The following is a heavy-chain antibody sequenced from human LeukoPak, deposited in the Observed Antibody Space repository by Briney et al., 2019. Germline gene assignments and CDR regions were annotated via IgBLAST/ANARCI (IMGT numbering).Heavy chain of an antibody. V-gene: IGHV3-23*01. J-gene: IGHJ4*02. CDR3: AKDLTMIVVVIFDY. CDR1: GFTFSSYA. CDR2: ISGSGGST. D-gene: IGHD3-22*01. Sequence: GGSLRLSCAASGFTFSSYAMSWVRQAPGKGLGWVSAISGSGGSTYYADSVKGRFTISRDNSKNTLYLQMNSLRAEDTAVYYCAKDLTMIVVVIFDYWGQGTLVTVSS.